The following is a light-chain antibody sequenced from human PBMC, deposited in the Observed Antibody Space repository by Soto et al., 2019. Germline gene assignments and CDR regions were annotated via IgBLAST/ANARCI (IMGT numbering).Light chain of an antibody. CDR1: QTVLDSSNNKDY. V-gene: IGKV4-1*01. CDR3: QQYYNTVLT. Sequence: DIVMTQSPDSLAVSLGERATINCKSSQTVLDSSNNKDYLTWYQQKPGQPPKLLIYWASTRESGVPDRFSGSGSGTDFTLSISSLQAEDVAVYYCQQYYNTVLTFGGGTKVDIK. CDR2: WAS. J-gene: IGKJ4*01.